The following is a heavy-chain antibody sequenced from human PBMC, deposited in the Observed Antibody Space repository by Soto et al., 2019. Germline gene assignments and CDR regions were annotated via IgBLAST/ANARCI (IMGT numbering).Heavy chain of an antibody. CDR1: GGSISSYY. D-gene: IGHD4-17*01. CDR2: IYYSGST. CDR3: ARLSVTTYFDY. V-gene: IGHV4-59*08. Sequence: QVQLQESGPGLVKPSETLSLTCTVSGGSISSYYWSWIRQPPGKGLEWIGYIYYSGSTNYNPSLKSRVTISVDTSKNQFSLKLSSVTAADTAVYYCARLSVTTYFDYWGQGTLVTVSS. J-gene: IGHJ4*02.